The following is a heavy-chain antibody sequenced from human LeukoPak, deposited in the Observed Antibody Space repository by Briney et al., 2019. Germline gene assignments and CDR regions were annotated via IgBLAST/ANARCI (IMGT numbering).Heavy chain of an antibody. Sequence: PGGSLRLSCAASGFTFSSYWMLWVRQAPGKGLVWVSRINSDESTTTYADSVKGRFTISRDNAKNTLYLLMNSLRAEDTAVYYCVRVKVGSWDWFDPWGQGTLVTVSS. J-gene: IGHJ5*02. D-gene: IGHD1-26*01. CDR1: GFTFSSYW. CDR3: VRVKVGSWDWFDP. V-gene: IGHV3-74*01. CDR2: INSDESTT.